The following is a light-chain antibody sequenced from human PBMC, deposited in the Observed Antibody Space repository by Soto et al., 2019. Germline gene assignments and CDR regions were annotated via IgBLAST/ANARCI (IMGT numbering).Light chain of an antibody. CDR2: GSS. V-gene: IGKV3-20*01. Sequence: IVLTQSPGTLSSSPGERATLSCRASQSVSSSYLAWYQHRPGQAPRLLIYGSSRRATGIPDRFGGSGSGTDFTLTISRLEPEDFAVYYCQQYGDSSWTFGQGTQVEIK. J-gene: IGKJ1*01. CDR1: QSVSSSY. CDR3: QQYGDSSWT.